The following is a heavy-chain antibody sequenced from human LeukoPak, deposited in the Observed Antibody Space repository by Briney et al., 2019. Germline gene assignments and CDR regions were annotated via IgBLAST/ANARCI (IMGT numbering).Heavy chain of an antibody. CDR3: ARHYGDHFDY. CDR2: ISTSRSTR. CDR1: GFTFSSYS. J-gene: IGHJ4*02. D-gene: IGHD4-17*01. Sequence: PGGSLRLSCAVSGFTFSSYSMNWVRQAPGKGLEWVSYISTSRSTRYYADSVKGRFTISRDNAKNSLFLQMNSLRDEDTAVYYCARHYGDHFDYWGQGTLVTVSS. V-gene: IGHV3-48*02.